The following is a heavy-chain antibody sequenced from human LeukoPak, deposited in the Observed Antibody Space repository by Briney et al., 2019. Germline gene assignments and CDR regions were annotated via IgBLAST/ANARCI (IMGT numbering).Heavy chain of an antibody. CDR1: GYTFTSYG. CDR3: ARGRFRGTVTAAY. CDR2: ISAYNGNT. Sequence: GASVKVFCRASGYTFTSYGISRVGQPPGQELEWMGWISAYNGNTNFAQKLQGRITMTTDTSKSTAYMELRSLRADDTAVYYCARGRFRGTVTAAYWGQGTLVTVSS. J-gene: IGHJ4*02. D-gene: IGHD4-17*01. V-gene: IGHV1-18*01.